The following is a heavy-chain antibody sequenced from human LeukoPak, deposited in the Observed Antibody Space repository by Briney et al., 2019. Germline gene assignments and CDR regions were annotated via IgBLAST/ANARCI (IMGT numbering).Heavy chain of an antibody. CDR3: ARGGWDYYGMDV. CDR1: GFTFSSYD. D-gene: IGHD1-26*01. J-gene: IGHJ6*02. CDR2: IGTAGDT. V-gene: IGHV3-13*01. Sequence: PGGSLRLYCAASGFTFSSYDMHWVRQATGKGLEWVSAIGTAGDTYYPGSVKGRFTISRENAKNSLYLQMNSLRAGDTAVYYCARGGWDYYGMDVWGQGTTVTVSS.